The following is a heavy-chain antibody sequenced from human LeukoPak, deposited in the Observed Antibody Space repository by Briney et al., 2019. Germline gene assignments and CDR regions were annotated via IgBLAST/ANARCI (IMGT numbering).Heavy chain of an antibody. CDR2: ISSSSSYI. CDR3: AREGIVATLDY. Sequence: PGGSLRLSCAASGFTFGDYSMNWVRQAPGKGLEWVSSISSSSSYIYYPDSVKGRLTISRDMPKNTLYLQMNSLRAEDTAVYYCAREGIVATLDYWGQGTLVTVSS. CDR1: GFTFGDYS. J-gene: IGHJ4*02. D-gene: IGHD5-12*01. V-gene: IGHV3-21*01.